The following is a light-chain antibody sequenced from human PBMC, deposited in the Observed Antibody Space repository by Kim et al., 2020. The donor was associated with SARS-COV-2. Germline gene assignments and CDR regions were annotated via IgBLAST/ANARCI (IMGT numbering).Light chain of an antibody. V-gene: IGKV1-5*03. CDR3: QQYSSYST. Sequence: GDRVTITCRASQSISTWLAWYQQKPGKTPKVLIYKASGLQSGVPSRFSGSGSGTEFTLTISSLQPDDFATYYCQQYSSYSTFGQGTKVDIK. J-gene: IGKJ1*01. CDR1: QSISTW. CDR2: KAS.